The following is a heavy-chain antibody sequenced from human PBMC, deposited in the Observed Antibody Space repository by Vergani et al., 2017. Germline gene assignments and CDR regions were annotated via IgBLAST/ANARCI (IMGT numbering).Heavy chain of an antibody. D-gene: IGHD3-10*01. CDR3: ARVTMVRGVISNWFDP. V-gene: IGHV1-2*02. J-gene: IGHJ5*02. Sequence: QVQLVQSGAEVKKPGASVKVSCTASGYTFTGYYMHWVRQAPGQGLEWMGWINPNSGGTNYAQKFQGRVTMTRDTSISTAYMELSRLRSDDTAVYYCARVTMVRGVISNWFDPWGQGTLVTVSS. CDR2: INPNSGGT. CDR1: GYTFTGYY.